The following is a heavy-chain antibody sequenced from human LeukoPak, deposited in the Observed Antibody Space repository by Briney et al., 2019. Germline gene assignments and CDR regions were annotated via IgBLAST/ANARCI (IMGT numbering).Heavy chain of an antibody. Sequence: ASVKVSCKASGYTFSNYGISWVRQAPGQGLEWMGWINPNGGGTNDAQKFQGRVTMTRDTSISTAYMELSRLSSDDTAVYYCARDERYDSSGYPFDYWGQGTLVTVSS. D-gene: IGHD3-22*01. CDR3: ARDERYDSSGYPFDY. CDR2: INPNGGGT. J-gene: IGHJ4*02. CDR1: GYTFSNYG. V-gene: IGHV1-2*02.